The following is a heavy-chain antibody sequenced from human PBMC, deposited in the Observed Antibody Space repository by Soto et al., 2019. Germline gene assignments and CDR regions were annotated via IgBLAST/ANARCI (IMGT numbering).Heavy chain of an antibody. CDR1: GDSITSGGYC. J-gene: IGHJ6*02. CDR2: IYHSGGA. V-gene: IGHV4-31*03. Sequence: PSETLSLTCTVSGDSITSGGYCWSWLRQPAGKGLEGIGYIYHSGGASYNPSLRGRAVISIDTSKNQFSLRLNAVTAADTATYYCARDYYGAGSQYYYYGMEVWGQGTTVTVSS. D-gene: IGHD3-10*01. CDR3: ARDYYGAGSQYYYYGMEV.